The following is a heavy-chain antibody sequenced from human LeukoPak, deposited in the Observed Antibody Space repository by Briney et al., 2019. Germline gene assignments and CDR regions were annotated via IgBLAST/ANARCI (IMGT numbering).Heavy chain of an antibody. D-gene: IGHD1-26*01. CDR2: ISGSGGST. CDR3: AKDRGLVGSTPSNFDY. Sequence: GGSLRLSCAASGFTFSSNAMNWVLQAPGKGLEWVSGISGSGGSTYSADSVKGRFTISRDNSKKTVYLQMNSLRAEDTAVYYCAKDRGLVGSTPSNFDYWGQGTLVTVSS. V-gene: IGHV3-23*01. CDR1: GFTFSSNA. J-gene: IGHJ4*02.